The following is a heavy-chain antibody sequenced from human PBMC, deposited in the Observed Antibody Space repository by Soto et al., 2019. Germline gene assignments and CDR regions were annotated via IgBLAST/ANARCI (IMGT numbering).Heavy chain of an antibody. D-gene: IGHD1-26*01. CDR3: ARMIWDDDYYYYGMDV. V-gene: IGHV3-33*01. CDR1: GFTFSSYG. J-gene: IGHJ6*02. Sequence: QVQLVESGGGVVQPGRSLRLSCAACGFTFSSYGMHWVRQAPGKGLEWVAVIWYDGSNKYYADSVKGRFTISRDNSKNTLYLQMNSLRAEDTAVYYCARMIWDDDYYYYGMDVWGQGTTVTVSS. CDR2: IWYDGSNK.